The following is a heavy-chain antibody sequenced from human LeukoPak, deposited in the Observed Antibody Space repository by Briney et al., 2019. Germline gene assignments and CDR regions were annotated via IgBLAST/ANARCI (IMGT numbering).Heavy chain of an antibody. CDR1: GASISSYY. CDR3: AASEPSGYYYYYYGMDV. D-gene: IGHD3-22*01. Sequence: SETLSLTCTLSGASISSYYCSSIRMPPGKGLGWNGYLYYSGSTNYNPSLKSRVTISVDTSKNPFSLKLSSVTAADTAVYYCAASEPSGYYYYYYGMDVWGQGTTVTLSS. V-gene: IGHV4-59*01. CDR2: LYYSGST. J-gene: IGHJ6*02.